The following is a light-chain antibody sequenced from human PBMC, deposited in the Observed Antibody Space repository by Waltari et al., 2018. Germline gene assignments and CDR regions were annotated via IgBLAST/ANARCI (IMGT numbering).Light chain of an antibody. J-gene: IGLJ3*02. CDR2: SSV. V-gene: IGLV7-43*01. CDR3: LLFYGGTWV. CDR1: TGTVSHDFY. Sequence: QIVVTQEPSVTVSPGGTVTLTCASSTGTVSHDFYPNWFQQKPGQAPRSLIHSSVANHPWTPARFSGARLGGKARLTLSGVRAEDEADYYCLLFYGGTWVFGGGTKLTV.